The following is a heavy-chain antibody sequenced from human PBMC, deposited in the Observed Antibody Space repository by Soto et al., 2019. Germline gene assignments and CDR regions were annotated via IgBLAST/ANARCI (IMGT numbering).Heavy chain of an antibody. V-gene: IGHV3-15*01. Sequence: EVQLVESGGGLVKDGGSLRLSCAVSGITFSNAWMAWVRQDQGKGLEWVGRIQKKADGGATEYAASVKGRLSISRDDAKITLYLQMDSLQTEDAVGYYYNIMGLGTFQYWGQGTLLTVSA. D-gene: IGHD1-1*01. J-gene: IGHJ4*02. CDR1: GITFSNAW. CDR3: NIMGLGTFQY. CDR2: IQKKADGGAT.